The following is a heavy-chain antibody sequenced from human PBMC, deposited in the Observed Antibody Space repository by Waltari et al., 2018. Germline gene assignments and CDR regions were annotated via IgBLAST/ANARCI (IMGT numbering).Heavy chain of an antibody. CDR1: GFSLGSYE. CDR2: ISESGHST. D-gene: IGHD2-21*01. V-gene: IGHV3-48*03. Sequence: VESGGGLVQPGGSLRLSCAASGFSLGSYERNWVRQAPGKGREWISYISESGHSTFYADSVKGRFTVSRDNAKNSLHLQMNSLRAEDSATYYCARDGRGPGLTKVDVWGQGTTVTVSS. CDR3: ARDGRGPGLTKVDV. J-gene: IGHJ6*02.